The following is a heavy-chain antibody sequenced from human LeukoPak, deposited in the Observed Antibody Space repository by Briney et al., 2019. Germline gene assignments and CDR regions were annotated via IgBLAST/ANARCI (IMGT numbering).Heavy chain of an antibody. Sequence: GGSLRLSCAASGFTFSNYAMSWVRQAPGKGLEWVSVISGSGDSTYYADSVKGRFTISRDNSKNTLYLQMNSLKAEDTAVYYCAKVPGGFDRLPQFDFWGQGTLVTVSS. V-gene: IGHV3-23*01. CDR1: GFTFSNYA. D-gene: IGHD3-9*01. J-gene: IGHJ4*02. CDR2: ISGSGDST. CDR3: AKVPGGFDRLPQFDF.